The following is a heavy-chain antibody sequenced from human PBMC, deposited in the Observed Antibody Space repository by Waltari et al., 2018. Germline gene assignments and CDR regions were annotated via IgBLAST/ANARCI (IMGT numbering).Heavy chain of an antibody. J-gene: IGHJ4*02. CDR1: GFSFSDYH. D-gene: IGHD3-10*01. Sequence: QVQLVDSGGGLVKPGGSLRTSCAASGFSFSDYHMGWIRQAPGKGLEWIAYTSSSGRTMDYADSWKGRFSSTRNKGKNSLYLEMNGLRAGDTAVYYCTRPPGDRRRDYWGQGTLVTVSS. CDR2: TSSSGRTM. V-gene: IGHV3-11*01. CDR3: TRPPGDRRRDY.